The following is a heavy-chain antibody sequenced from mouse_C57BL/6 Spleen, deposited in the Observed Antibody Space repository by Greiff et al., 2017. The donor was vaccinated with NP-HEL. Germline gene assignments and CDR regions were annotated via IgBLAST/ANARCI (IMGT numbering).Heavy chain of an antibody. CDR1: GFTFSSYT. CDR2: ISGGGGKT. D-gene: IGHD2-2*01. V-gene: IGHV5-9*01. J-gene: IGHJ1*03. CDR3: ARLYGYDGYWYFDV. Sequence: EVQLVESGGGLVKPGGSLKLSCAASGFTFSSYTMSWVRQTPEKRLEWVATISGGGGKTYYPDSVKGRFTISRDNAKNTLYLQMSSLRSEDTALYYCARLYGYDGYWYFDVWGTGTTVTVSS.